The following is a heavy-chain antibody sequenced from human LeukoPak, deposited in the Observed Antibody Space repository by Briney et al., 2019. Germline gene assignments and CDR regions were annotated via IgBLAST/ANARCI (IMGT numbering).Heavy chain of an antibody. J-gene: IGHJ4*02. CDR3: ARGGSGNLPYYFDH. CDR1: GYTFTSYA. V-gene: IGHV1-3*01. CDR2: INAGNGNT. Sequence: GASVKVSCTASGYTFTSYAIHWVRQAPGQRLEWMGWINAGNGNTKYSQKLQGRVTITRDTSASTAYMELSSLRSEDTAVFYCARGGSGNLPYYFDHWGQGTLVTVSS. D-gene: IGHD1-1*01.